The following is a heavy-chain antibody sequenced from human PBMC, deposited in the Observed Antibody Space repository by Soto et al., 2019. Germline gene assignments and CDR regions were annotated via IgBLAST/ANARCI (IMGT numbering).Heavy chain of an antibody. CDR2: INPDGNDR. CDR1: GFGFTRSY. Sequence: PGGSLRLSCVGSGFGFTRSYMAWVRRTPGEGLEWLANINPDGNDRYYVDSIKGRFTISRDNAKSSLYHQMNNLRAEDTALYYCARDSYAGTDYWGQGTLVTVSS. V-gene: IGHV3-7*05. CDR3: ARDSYAGTDY. D-gene: IGHD6-13*01. J-gene: IGHJ4*02.